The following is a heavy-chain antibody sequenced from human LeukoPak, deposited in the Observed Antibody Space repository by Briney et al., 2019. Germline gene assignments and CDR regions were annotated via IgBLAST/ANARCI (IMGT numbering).Heavy chain of an antibody. Sequence: GRSLRLSCAASGFTFDDYAMHWVRQAPGKGLEWVSGISWNSGSIGYADSVKGRFTISRDNAKNSLYLQTNSLRAEDTALYYCAKGTRLLQGGWFDPWGQGTLVTVSS. V-gene: IGHV3-9*01. CDR1: GFTFDDYA. J-gene: IGHJ5*02. CDR3: AKGTRLLQGGWFDP. D-gene: IGHD5-12*01. CDR2: ISWNSGSI.